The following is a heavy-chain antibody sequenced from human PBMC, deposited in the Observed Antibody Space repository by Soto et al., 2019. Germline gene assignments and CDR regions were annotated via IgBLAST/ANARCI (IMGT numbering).Heavy chain of an antibody. Sequence: EVQLVESGGGLVKPGGSLRLSCAASGFTFSNAWMSWVRQAPGKGLEWVGRIKSKTDGGTTDYAAPVKGRFTISRDDSKNTLYLQMNSLKTEDTAVYYCTTLLMTTVTTSISYYYYYMDVWGKGTTVTVSS. CDR3: TTLLMTTVTTSISYYYYYMDV. CDR2: IKSKTDGGTT. D-gene: IGHD4-17*01. J-gene: IGHJ6*03. V-gene: IGHV3-15*01. CDR1: GFTFSNAW.